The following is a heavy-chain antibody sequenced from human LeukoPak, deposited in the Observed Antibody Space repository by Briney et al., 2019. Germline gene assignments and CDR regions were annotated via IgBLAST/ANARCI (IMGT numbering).Heavy chain of an antibody. Sequence: PSETLSLTCAVYGGSFSGYYWSWIRQPPGKGLEWIGEINHSGSTNYNPSLKSRATISVDTSKNQFSLKLSSVTAADTAVYYCAVSRDSSGYRLDYWGQGTLVTVSS. CDR2: INHSGST. CDR3: AVSRDSSGYRLDY. CDR1: GGSFSGYY. J-gene: IGHJ4*02. V-gene: IGHV4-34*01. D-gene: IGHD3-22*01.